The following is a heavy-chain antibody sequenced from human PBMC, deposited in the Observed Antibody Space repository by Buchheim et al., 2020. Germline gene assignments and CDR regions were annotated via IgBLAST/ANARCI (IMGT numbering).Heavy chain of an antibody. D-gene: IGHD1-7*01. Sequence: QVQLVESGGGVVQPGRSLRLSCAASGFTFSSYGMHWVRQAPGKGLEWVAVISYDGSNKYYADSVKGRFTISRDNSKNTLYLQMNSLRAEDTAVYYCAKANWNFDLGGMDVWGQGTT. V-gene: IGHV3-30*18. CDR3: AKANWNFDLGGMDV. CDR2: ISYDGSNK. CDR1: GFTFSSYG. J-gene: IGHJ6*02.